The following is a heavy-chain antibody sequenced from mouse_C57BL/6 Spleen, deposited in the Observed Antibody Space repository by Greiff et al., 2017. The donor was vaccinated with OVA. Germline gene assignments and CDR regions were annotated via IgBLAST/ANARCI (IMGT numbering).Heavy chain of an antibody. D-gene: IGHD3-2*02. V-gene: IGHV1-15*01. J-gene: IGHJ3*01. CDR3: TRPQLRWFAD. CDR1: GYTFTDYE. CDR2: IDPETGGT. Sequence: QVQLQQSGAELVRPGASVTLSCKASGYTFTDYEMHWVKQTPVHGLEWIGAIDPETGGTAYNQKFKGKAILTADKSSSTAYMELRSLTSEDSAVYYCTRPQLRWFADWGQGTLVTVSA.